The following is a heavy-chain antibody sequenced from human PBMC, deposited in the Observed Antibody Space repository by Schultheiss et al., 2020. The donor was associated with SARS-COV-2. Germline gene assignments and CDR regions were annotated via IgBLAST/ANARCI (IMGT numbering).Heavy chain of an antibody. CDR3: AKVTGRNPSYYYYGMDV. CDR1: GFTFSGSA. J-gene: IGHJ6*02. CDR2: IRSKANSYAT. V-gene: IGHV3-73*01. D-gene: IGHD1-14*01. Sequence: GGSLRLSCAASGFTFSGSAMHWVRQASGKGLEWVGRIRSKANSYATAYAASVKGRFTISRDDSKNTAYLQMNSLRAEDTAVYYCAKVTGRNPSYYYYGMDVWGQGTTVTVSS.